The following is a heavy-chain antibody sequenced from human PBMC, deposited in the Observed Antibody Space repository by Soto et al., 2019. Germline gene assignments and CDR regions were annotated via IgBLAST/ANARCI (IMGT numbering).Heavy chain of an antibody. CDR2: IIPIFGTA. Sequence: QVQLVQSGAEVKKPGSSVKVSCKASGGTFSSYAISWVRQAPGQGLEWMGGIIPIFGTANYAQKFQGRVTIXXDXSXNTGDRQLSRLRSEDTAVYDGAGLERVDTARGPFDYWGQGTLVTVSS. D-gene: IGHD5-18*01. V-gene: IGHV1-69*12. CDR1: GGTFSSYA. CDR3: AGLERVDTARGPFDY. J-gene: IGHJ4*02.